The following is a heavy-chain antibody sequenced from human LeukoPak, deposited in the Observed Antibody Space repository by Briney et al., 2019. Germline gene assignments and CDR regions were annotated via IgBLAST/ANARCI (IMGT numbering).Heavy chain of an antibody. J-gene: IGHJ2*01. Sequence: SETLSLTCTVSGDSISTYYWSWIRQPPGKGLEWIGYMYSSGSTSYNPSLKSRVSMSVDTSKNQFSLRLSSVTAADTAVYYCATIRDTAHRYWYFNLWGRGTLVIVSS. D-gene: IGHD5-18*01. CDR1: GDSISTYY. CDR2: MYSSGST. CDR3: ATIRDTAHRYWYFNL. V-gene: IGHV4-59*01.